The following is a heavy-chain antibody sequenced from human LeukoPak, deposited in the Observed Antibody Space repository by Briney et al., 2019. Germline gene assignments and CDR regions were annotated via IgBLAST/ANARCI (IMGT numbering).Heavy chain of an antibody. CDR2: ISGSGGST. J-gene: IGHJ4*02. D-gene: IGHD5-12*01. CDR3: AKLREMATITVHYFDY. V-gene: IGHV3-23*01. Sequence: PGGSLRLSCAASGFTFSSYAMSWVRQAPGKGLEWVSAISGSGGSTYYADSVKGRFTISRDNSKNTLYLQMNSLRAEDTAVYYCAKLREMATITVHYFDYWGQGTLVTVSS. CDR1: GFTFSSYA.